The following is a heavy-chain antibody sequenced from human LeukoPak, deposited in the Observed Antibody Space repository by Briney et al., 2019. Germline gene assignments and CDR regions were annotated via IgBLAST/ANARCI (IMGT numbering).Heavy chain of an antibody. CDR1: GGSISSGGYY. CDR2: IYYSGST. J-gene: IGHJ2*01. CDR3: ARGGYSYGSQEMGWYFDL. D-gene: IGHD5-18*01. Sequence: PSQTLSLTCTVSGGSISSGGYYWSWIRQHPGEDLEWIGYIYYSGSTYYNPSLKSRVTISVDTSKNQFSLKLSSVTAADTAVYYCARGGYSYGSQEMGWYFDLWGRGTLVTVSS. V-gene: IGHV4-31*03.